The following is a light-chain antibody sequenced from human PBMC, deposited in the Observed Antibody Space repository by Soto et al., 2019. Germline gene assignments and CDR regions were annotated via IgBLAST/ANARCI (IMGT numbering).Light chain of an antibody. CDR2: AAS. CDR3: QQANSFPLT. J-gene: IGKJ4*01. CDR1: QTITYY. V-gene: IGKV1-39*01. Sequence: DIQLTQSPSSLSASVGDTVTITCRASQTITYYLNWYHQKPGKAPRLLVYAASSLQTGVPSRFSGSGSGTDFTLTISSLQPEDFATYYCQQANSFPLTFGGGTKVEIK.